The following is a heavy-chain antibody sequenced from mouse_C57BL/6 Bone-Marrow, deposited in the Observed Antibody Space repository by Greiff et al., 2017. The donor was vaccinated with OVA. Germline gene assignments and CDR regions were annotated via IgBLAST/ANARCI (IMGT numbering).Heavy chain of an antibody. CDR2: INPSSGYT. D-gene: IGHD2-3*01. CDR3: ARCEEWLLPPYWYFDV. CDR1: GYTFTSYT. J-gene: IGHJ1*03. V-gene: IGHV1-4*01. Sequence: QVQLQQSGAELARPGASVKMSCKASGYTFTSYTMHWVKQRPGQGLEWIGYINPSSGYTKYNQKFKAKATLTADNSSSTAYMQLSRLTSEDSAVCYGARCEEWLLPPYWYFDVWGTGTTVTVAS.